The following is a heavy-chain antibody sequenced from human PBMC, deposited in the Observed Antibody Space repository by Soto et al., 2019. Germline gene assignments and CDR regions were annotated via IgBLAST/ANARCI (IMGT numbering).Heavy chain of an antibody. CDR3: AREGQAPYYYYGMDV. V-gene: IGHV1-18*01. Sequence: QVQVVQSGDEVKKPGASVKVSCKASGYTCTNYGFSWVRQAPGQGLEWMGWISGYNGNTKYAEKFQGRVTMTTDTSTRTANMELRSLRSDDTAVYYCAREGQAPYYYYGMDVWGQGTPVTVSS. J-gene: IGHJ6*02. CDR1: GYTCTNYG. CDR2: ISGYNGNT.